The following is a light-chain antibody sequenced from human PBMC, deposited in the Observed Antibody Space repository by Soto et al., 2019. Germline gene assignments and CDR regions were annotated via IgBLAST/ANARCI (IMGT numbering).Light chain of an antibody. CDR2: AAA. CDR3: QQSYNSPPVT. Sequence: DIQMTQSPSSLSASVGDRVTITCRASQSINSLLTWYQQKPGKAPKLLIYAAASLQSGVPSRFSGSGSGTDFTLTISSLHPEDFATYYCQQSYNSPPVTFGQGTRLEIK. J-gene: IGKJ5*01. V-gene: IGKV1-39*01. CDR1: QSINSL.